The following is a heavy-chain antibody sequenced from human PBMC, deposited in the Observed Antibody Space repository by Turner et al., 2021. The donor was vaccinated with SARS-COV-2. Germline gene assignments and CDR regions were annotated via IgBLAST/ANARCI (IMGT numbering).Heavy chain of an antibody. CDR2: ISYDGSNK. D-gene: IGHD6-13*01. J-gene: IGHJ5*02. Sequence: VQLVESGGALVQPGESLRLSCAASGFTFSRYGMHWVRQAPGKGLEWVAVISYDGSNKYYADSVKGRFTISRDNSKNTLYLQMNSLRAEDTAVYYCAKDLGQLDWFDPWGQGTLVTVSS. CDR1: GFTFSRYG. CDR3: AKDLGQLDWFDP. V-gene: IGHV3-30*18.